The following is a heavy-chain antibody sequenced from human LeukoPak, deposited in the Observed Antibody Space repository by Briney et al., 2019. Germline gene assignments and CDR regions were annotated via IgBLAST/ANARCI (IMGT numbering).Heavy chain of an antibody. CDR3: ARDLGPYTGSYYSYYHYMDV. V-gene: IGHV1-18*01. J-gene: IGHJ6*03. Sequence: GASVKVSCTAYGYNFAASGIGWVRQAPGQGLEWLGWISGYNGNTKSAPKLQGRVTMTTDTSTDTAYLELGSLRVDDTAIYYCARDLGPYTGSYYSYYHYMDVWGEGTSVTVSS. CDR2: ISGYNGNT. D-gene: IGHD1-26*01. CDR1: GYNFAASG.